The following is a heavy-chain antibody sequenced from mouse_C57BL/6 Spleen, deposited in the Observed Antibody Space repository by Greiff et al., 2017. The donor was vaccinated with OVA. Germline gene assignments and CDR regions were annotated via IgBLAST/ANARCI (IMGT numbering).Heavy chain of an antibody. J-gene: IGHJ4*01. V-gene: IGHV10-1*01. CDR1: GFSFNTYA. CDR3: VRHRNYYYAMDY. CDR2: IRSQSNNYAT. Sequence: EVKLVESGGGLVQPKGSLKLSCAASGFSFNTYAMNWVRQAPGKGLEWVARIRSQSNNYATYYADSVKDRFTISRDDSESMLYLQMNNVKTEDTAMYYCVRHRNYYYAMDYWGQGTAVTGSS.